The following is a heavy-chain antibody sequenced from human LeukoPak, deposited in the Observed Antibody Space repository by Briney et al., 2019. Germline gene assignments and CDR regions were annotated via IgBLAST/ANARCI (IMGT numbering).Heavy chain of an antibody. D-gene: IGHD6-19*01. CDR1: GGSISSYF. CDR2: IYYSGST. Sequence: SETLSLTCTVSGGSISSYFWGWIRQPPGKGLEWIGYIYYSGSTNYNPSLKSRVTMSVDTSKNQFSLKLSSVTAADTAVYYCARIDRAVAGTIDYWGQGTLVTVSS. V-gene: IGHV4-59*08. J-gene: IGHJ4*02. CDR3: ARIDRAVAGTIDY.